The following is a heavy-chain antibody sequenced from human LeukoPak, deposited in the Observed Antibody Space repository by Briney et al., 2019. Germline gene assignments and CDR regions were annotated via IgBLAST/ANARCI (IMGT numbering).Heavy chain of an antibody. D-gene: IGHD3-10*01. CDR1: GFTFSSYE. CDR3: ARYMVRGDYFDY. J-gene: IGHJ4*02. Sequence: GGSLRLSCAASGFTFSSYEMNWVCQAPGKGLEWVSYISSSGSTIYYADSVKGRFTISRDNAKNSLYLQMNSLRAEGTAVYYCARYMVRGDYFDYWGQGTLVTVSS. CDR2: ISSSGSTI. V-gene: IGHV3-48*03.